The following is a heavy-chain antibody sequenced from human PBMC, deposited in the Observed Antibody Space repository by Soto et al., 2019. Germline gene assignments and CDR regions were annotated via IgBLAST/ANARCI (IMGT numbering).Heavy chain of an antibody. CDR1: GYTFTSYG. D-gene: IGHD3-16*01. J-gene: IGHJ6*02. V-gene: IGHV1-18*01. CDR3: ARSWATGKGGIDV. CDR2: INGYTGNT. Sequence: GASVKVSCKASGYTFTSYGLSWVRQAPGQGLEWMGWINGYTGNTNYAQKFQGRVTMTTDTSTNTAYLDLWTLISDDTAVYYCARSWATGKGGIDVWGQGTTVTVS.